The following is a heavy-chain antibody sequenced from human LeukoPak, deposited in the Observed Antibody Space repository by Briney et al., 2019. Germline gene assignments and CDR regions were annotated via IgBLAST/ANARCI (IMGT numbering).Heavy chain of an antibody. CDR1: GYTFTTYN. Sequence: ASVKVSCKASGYTFTTYNINWVRQAPGQGLEWMGWISGYNGNTNCAQKLQGRVTMTTDTSTSTAYMELRSLRSDDTAVYYCARDRAAAGDWYFDLWGRGTLVTVSS. V-gene: IGHV1-18*01. CDR2: ISGYNGNT. CDR3: ARDRAAAGDWYFDL. J-gene: IGHJ2*01. D-gene: IGHD6-13*01.